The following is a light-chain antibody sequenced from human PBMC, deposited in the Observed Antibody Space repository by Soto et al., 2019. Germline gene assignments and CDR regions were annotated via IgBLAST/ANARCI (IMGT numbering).Light chain of an antibody. V-gene: IGLV1-44*01. CDR1: RSNIGSNT. CDR3: AVWDDSLNGWV. CDR2: SNN. Sequence: QSVLTQPPSASGTPGQRVTISCSGSRSNIGSNTVNWYQQLPGTAPKLLIYSNNQRPSGVPDRFSGSKSGTSASLAISGLQSEDEAECYCAVWDDSLNGWVFGGGTKLTV. J-gene: IGLJ3*02.